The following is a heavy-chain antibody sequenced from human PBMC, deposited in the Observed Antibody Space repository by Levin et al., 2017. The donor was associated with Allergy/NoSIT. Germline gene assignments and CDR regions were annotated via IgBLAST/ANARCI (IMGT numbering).Heavy chain of an antibody. V-gene: IGHV4-59*01. Sequence: SCTVSGGSISSYYWSWIRQPPGKGLEWIGYIYYSGSTNYNPSLKSRVTISVDTSKNQFSLKLSSVTAADTAVYYCASYGDYDSFHYWGQGTLVTVSS. CDR2: IYYSGST. D-gene: IGHD4-17*01. CDR3: ASYGDYDSFHY. J-gene: IGHJ4*02. CDR1: GGSISSYY.